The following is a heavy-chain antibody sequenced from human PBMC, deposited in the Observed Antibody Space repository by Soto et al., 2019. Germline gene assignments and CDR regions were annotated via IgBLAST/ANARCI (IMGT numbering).Heavy chain of an antibody. CDR1: GFTFSSYG. D-gene: IGHD6-13*01. Sequence: QVQLVESGGGVVQPGRSLRLSCAASGFTFSSYGMHWVRQAPGKGLEWVAVIWYDGSNKYYADSVKGRFTISRDNSKNTLYLQMNSLRAEDTAVYYCASIAAAGKGHYYYYGMDVWGQGTTVTVSS. J-gene: IGHJ6*02. V-gene: IGHV3-33*01. CDR2: IWYDGSNK. CDR3: ASIAAAGKGHYYYYGMDV.